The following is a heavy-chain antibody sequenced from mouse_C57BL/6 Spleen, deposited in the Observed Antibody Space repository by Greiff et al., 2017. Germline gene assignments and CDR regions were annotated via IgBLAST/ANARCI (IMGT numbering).Heavy chain of an antibody. D-gene: IGHD2-4*01. CDR2: SGPNSGGT. CDR3: ARIYYDYDDWYFDV. J-gene: IGHJ1*03. V-gene: IGHV1-72*01. CDR1: GHTFPRHR. Sequence: QVQLQQPGAEPVKPGASVKPFCQASGHTFPRHRVHRVEPRPGRGLEWVGRSGPNSGGTKYNEKFKSKATLTVDKPSSTAYMQLSSLTSEDSAVYYCARIYYDYDDWYFDVWGTGTTVTVSS.